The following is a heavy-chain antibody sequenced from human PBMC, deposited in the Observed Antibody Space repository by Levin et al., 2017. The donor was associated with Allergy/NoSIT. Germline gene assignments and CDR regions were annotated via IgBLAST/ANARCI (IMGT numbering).Heavy chain of an antibody. CDR3: TRLMVRGDDDY. V-gene: IGHV3-73*01. D-gene: IGHD3-10*01. Sequence: GGSLRLSCAASGFTFSGSAMHWVRQASGKGLEWVGRIRSKANSYATAYAASVKGRFTISRDDSKNTAYLQMNSLKTEDTAVYYCTRLMVRGDDDYWGQGTLVTVSS. J-gene: IGHJ4*02. CDR2: IRSKANSYAT. CDR1: GFTFSGSA.